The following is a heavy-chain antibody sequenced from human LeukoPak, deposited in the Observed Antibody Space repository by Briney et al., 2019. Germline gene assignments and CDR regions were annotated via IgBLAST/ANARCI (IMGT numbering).Heavy chain of an antibody. D-gene: IGHD2-15*01. J-gene: IGHJ3*02. V-gene: IGHV3-23*01. CDR1: GFTFSSYA. CDR3: ARDCSGDNCYSRSDAFDI. CDR2: ISGSGGST. Sequence: PGGSLRLSCAASGFTFSSYAMSWVRQAPGKGLVWVSAISGSGGSTYYADSVKGRFTISRDNSKNTLYLQMSSLRAEDTAVYYCARDCSGDNCYSRSDAFDIWGQGTMVTVSS.